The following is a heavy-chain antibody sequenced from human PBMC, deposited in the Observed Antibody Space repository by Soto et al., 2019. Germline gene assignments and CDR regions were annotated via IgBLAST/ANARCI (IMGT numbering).Heavy chain of an antibody. CDR2: INPGDSDT. Sequence: EVQLVQSGAEVKKPGESLKISCKGSGYTFTNYWIAWVRQMPGKGLEWMGSINPGDSDTRYSPSFQGQVTISADKSISTAYLQWTSLKASDTAMHYCTRPGGWVLPLDYWGQGTLVTVSS. CDR3: TRPGGWVLPLDY. V-gene: IGHV5-51*01. CDR1: GYTFTNYW. J-gene: IGHJ4*02. D-gene: IGHD6-19*01.